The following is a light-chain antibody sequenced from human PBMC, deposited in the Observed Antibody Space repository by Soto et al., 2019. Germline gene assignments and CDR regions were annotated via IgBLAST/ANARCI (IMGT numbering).Light chain of an antibody. CDR3: SSYAGSSNV. V-gene: IGLV2-8*01. CDR1: SSDVGGYNY. J-gene: IGLJ1*01. Sequence: QSALTQPPSASGSPGQSVAISCTGTSSDVGGYNYVSCYQQHPGKAPKLMIYEVNKRPSGVPDRFSGSKSGNTASLTVSGLRAEDESDYYCSSYAGSSNVFGTGTKLTVL. CDR2: EVN.